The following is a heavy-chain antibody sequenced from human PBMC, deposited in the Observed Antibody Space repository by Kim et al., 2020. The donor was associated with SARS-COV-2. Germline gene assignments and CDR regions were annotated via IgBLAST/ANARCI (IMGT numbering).Heavy chain of an antibody. V-gene: IGHV1-69*01. Sequence: ANYAQKFQGRVTITADESTSTAYMELSSLRSEDTAVYYCAREGQYDAFDYWGQGTLVTVSS. D-gene: IGHD3-3*01. CDR3: AREGQYDAFDY. CDR2: A. J-gene: IGHJ4*02.